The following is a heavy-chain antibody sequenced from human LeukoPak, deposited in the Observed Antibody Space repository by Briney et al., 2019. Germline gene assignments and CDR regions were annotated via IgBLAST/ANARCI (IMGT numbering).Heavy chain of an antibody. D-gene: IGHD3-22*01. V-gene: IGHV3-21*01. CDR2: ISSSSSYI. J-gene: IGHJ4*02. Sequence: GGSLRLSCAASGFTFSSYSMNWVRQAPGKGLEWVSSISSSSSYIYYADSVKGRFTISRDNAKNSLYLQMNSLRAEDTAVYYCARDGYDSSGYHLDDYWGQGTLVTVSS. CDR1: GFTFSSYS. CDR3: ARDGYDSSGYHLDDY.